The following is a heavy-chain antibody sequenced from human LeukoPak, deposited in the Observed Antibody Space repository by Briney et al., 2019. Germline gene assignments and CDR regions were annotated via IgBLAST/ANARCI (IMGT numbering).Heavy chain of an antibody. Sequence: PGGSLRLSCAASGFTFSSYAMSWVRQAPGKGLEWVSAISGSGGSTYYADSVKGRFTISRDNSKNTLYLQMNSLRAEDTAVYYCAKATRRLEDQRWLQSYYYYYYMDVWGKGTTVTVSS. D-gene: IGHD5-24*01. CDR2: ISGSGGST. J-gene: IGHJ6*03. V-gene: IGHV3-23*01. CDR1: GFTFSSYA. CDR3: AKATRRLEDQRWLQSYYYYYYMDV.